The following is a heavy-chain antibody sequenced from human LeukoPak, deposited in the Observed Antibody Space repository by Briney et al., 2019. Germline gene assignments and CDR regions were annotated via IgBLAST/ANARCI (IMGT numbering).Heavy chain of an antibody. Sequence: GGSLRLSCAASGFTFSSYAMHWVRQAPGKGLEWVAVISYDGSNKYYADSVKGRFTISRDNSKNTLYLQMNSLRAEDTAVYYCARDELGYYDSSGQGAFDIWGQGTMVTVSS. CDR1: GFTFSSYA. V-gene: IGHV3-30-3*01. J-gene: IGHJ3*02. D-gene: IGHD3-22*01. CDR2: ISYDGSNK. CDR3: ARDELGYYDSSGQGAFDI.